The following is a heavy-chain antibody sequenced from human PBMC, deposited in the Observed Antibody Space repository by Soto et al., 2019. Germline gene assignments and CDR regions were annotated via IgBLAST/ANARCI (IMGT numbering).Heavy chain of an antibody. CDR1: GFTVSSNY. J-gene: IGHJ6*02. Sequence: GGSLRLSCAASGFTVSSNYMSWVRQAPGKGLEWVSVIYSGGSTYYADSVKGRFTISRDNSKNTLYLQMNSLRAEDTAVYYCAKDRIQLWFPYYYYGMDVWGQGTTVTVSS. CDR3: AKDRIQLWFPYYYYGMDV. D-gene: IGHD5-18*01. CDR2: IYSGGST. V-gene: IGHV3-53*01.